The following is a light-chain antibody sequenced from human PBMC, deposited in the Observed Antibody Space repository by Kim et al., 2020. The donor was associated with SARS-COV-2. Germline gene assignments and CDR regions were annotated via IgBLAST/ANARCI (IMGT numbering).Light chain of an antibody. J-gene: IGKJ4*01. V-gene: IGKV1-39*01. CDR3: QQTYGSPLI. CDR1: QNIHFH. CDR2: DIS. Sequence: IQMTQSPSSLSASVGDRVTITCRASQNIHFHLNWYQQKPGKAPKVLIYDISTLQSGVSSRFSGSGSGTGFTLTISSLQPEDFATYYCQQTYGSPLIFGGGTKVDIK.